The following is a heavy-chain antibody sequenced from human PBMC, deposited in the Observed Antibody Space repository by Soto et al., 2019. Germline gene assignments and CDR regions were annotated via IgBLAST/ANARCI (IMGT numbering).Heavy chain of an antibody. D-gene: IGHD6-19*01. CDR2: ISGSGGST. V-gene: IGHV3-23*01. J-gene: IGHJ3*02. CDR1: GFTFSSYA. CDR3: AKDLDFTPEYSSGWQDAFDI. Sequence: GGSLRLSCAASGFTFSSYAMSWVRQAPGKGLEWVSAISGSGGSTYYADSVKGRFTISRDNSKNTLYLQMNSLRAEDTAVYYCAKDLDFTPEYSSGWQDAFDIWGQGTMVTVSS.